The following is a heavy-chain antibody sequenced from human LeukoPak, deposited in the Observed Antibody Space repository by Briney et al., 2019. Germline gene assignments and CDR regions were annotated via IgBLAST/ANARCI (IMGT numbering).Heavy chain of an antibody. CDR2: ISYDGSNK. J-gene: IGHJ6*03. D-gene: IGHD6-6*01. Sequence: PGGSLRLSCAASGFTFSSYGMHWVRQAPGKGLEWVAVISYDGSNKYYADPVKGRFTISRDNSKNTLYLQMNSLRAEDTAVYYCAKDRAPSIPHYMDVWGKGTTVTVSS. V-gene: IGHV3-30*18. CDR1: GFTFSSYG. CDR3: AKDRAPSIPHYMDV.